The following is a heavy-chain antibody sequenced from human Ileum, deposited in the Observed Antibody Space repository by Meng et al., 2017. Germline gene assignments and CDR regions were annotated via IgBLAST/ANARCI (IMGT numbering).Heavy chain of an antibody. CDR1: GSSVSSNHDG. D-gene: IGHD7-27*01. V-gene: IGHV4-61*01. J-gene: IGHJ4*02. CDR2: GST. CDR3: ARDHWGSLDY. Sequence: CPELVRTSETLSLTFTVSGSSVSSNHDGLVWIRQPPGKGLEWIGYGSTNHNPSLKSRVTISVDTSKNQFFLTLNSVTAADTAIYYCARDHWGSLDYWGQGILVTVSS.